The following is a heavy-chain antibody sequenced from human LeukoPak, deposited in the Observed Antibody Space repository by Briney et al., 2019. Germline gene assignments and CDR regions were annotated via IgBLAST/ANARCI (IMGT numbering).Heavy chain of an antibody. CDR3: ATLEGYSSIWRDAFDI. CDR1: GYTFTGYY. J-gene: IGHJ3*02. V-gene: IGHV1-2*02. CDR2: INPNSGGT. D-gene: IGHD6-13*01. Sequence: ASVKVSYKASGYTFTGYYMHWVRQAPGQGLEWMGWINPNSGGTNYAQKFQGRVTMTRDTSISTAYMELSWLRSDDTAVYYCATLEGYSSIWRDAFDIWGQGTMVTVSS.